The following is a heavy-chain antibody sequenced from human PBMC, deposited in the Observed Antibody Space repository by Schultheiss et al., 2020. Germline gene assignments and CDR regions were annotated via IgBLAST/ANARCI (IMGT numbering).Heavy chain of an antibody. Sequence: GGSLRLSCAASGFTFSSYGMHWVRQAPGKGLVWVSRINSDGSSTSYADSVKGRFTISRDNAKNTLYLQMNSLRAEDTAVYYCARESQRGVVVAATAFDYWGTGDRCSVSS. CDR1: GFTFSSYG. CDR2: INSDGSST. CDR3: ARESQRGVVVAATAFDY. J-gene: IGHJ4*02. D-gene: IGHD2-15*01. V-gene: IGHV3-74*01.